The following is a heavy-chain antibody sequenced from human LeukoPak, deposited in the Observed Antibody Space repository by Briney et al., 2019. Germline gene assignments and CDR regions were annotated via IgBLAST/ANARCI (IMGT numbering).Heavy chain of an antibody. CDR1: GGSISSYY. CDR3: ARQSRGIAVAGLDY. V-gene: IGHV4-59*08. Sequence: PSETLSLTCIVYGGSISSYYWTWIRQPPGKGLEWIGYIYYNGSTNYNPSLKSRVTISVDTSKNQFSLKLNSVTAADTAVYYCARQSRGIAVAGLDYWGQGILVTVSS. D-gene: IGHD6-19*01. J-gene: IGHJ4*02. CDR2: IYYNGST.